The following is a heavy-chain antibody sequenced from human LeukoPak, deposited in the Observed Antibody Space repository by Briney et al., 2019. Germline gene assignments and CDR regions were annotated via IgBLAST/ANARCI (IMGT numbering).Heavy chain of an antibody. CDR2: INSDGSIT. CDR1: GFTFTTYW. Sequence: GGSLRLSCAASGFTFTTYWMHWVRRAPGKGLVWVSHINSDGSITSYADSVKGRFTISRDNSKNTLFLQMNSLRAEDTAVYYCVKLKPGFDYWGQGTQVTVSS. J-gene: IGHJ4*02. V-gene: IGHV3-74*01. CDR3: VKLKPGFDY. D-gene: IGHD1-1*01.